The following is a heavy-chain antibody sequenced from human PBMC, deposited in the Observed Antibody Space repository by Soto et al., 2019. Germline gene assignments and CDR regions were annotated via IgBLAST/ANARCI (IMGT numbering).Heavy chain of an antibody. Sequence: QVQLVESGGGVVQPGRSLRLSCAASGFTFSSYGMHWVRQAPGKGLEWVAVIWYDGSNKYYADSVKGRFTISRDNSKNTLYLQMNSLRAEDTAVYCCARDISSAGSGYYNYWGQGTLVTVSS. V-gene: IGHV3-33*01. CDR3: ARDISSAGSGYYNY. D-gene: IGHD3-3*01. J-gene: IGHJ4*02. CDR1: GFTFSSYG. CDR2: IWYDGSNK.